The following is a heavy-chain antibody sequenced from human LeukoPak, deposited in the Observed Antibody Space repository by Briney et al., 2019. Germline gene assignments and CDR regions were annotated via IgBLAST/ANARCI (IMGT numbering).Heavy chain of an antibody. CDR3: ARRAGEYSHPYYY. Sequence: GGSLRLSCTVSGFTVSSNSWSWVRQAPGKGLEWVSFIYSGGNTHYSDSVTGRFTISRDNSKNTLYLQMNSLRAEDTAIYYCARRAGEYSHPYYYWGQGTLVTVSS. V-gene: IGHV3-53*01. CDR1: GFTVSSNS. J-gene: IGHJ4*02. CDR2: IYSGGNT. D-gene: IGHD2-15*01.